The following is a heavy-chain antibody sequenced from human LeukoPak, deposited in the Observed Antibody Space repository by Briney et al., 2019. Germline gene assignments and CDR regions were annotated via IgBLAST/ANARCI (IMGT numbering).Heavy chain of an antibody. CDR2: IYYSGST. J-gene: IGHJ4*02. Sequence: SETLSLTCTVSGGSISNYYWSWIRQPPGRGLEWIGYIYYSGSTNYNPSLKSRVTISVDTSKNQFSLKLSSVTAADTAVYYCARHSDSAYCGGDCPFDYWGQGTLVTVSS. D-gene: IGHD2-21*02. CDR3: ARHSDSAYCGGDCPFDY. V-gene: IGHV4-59*08. CDR1: GGSISNYY.